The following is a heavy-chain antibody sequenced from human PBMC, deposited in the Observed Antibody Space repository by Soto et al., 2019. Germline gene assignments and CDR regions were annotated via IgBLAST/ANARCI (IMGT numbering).Heavy chain of an antibody. CDR3: ARDKITGLFDY. Sequence: SETLSLTCAVYGGSFCGYYWTWIRQPPGTGLEWIGEINHSGSTNYNPSLKSRVTISVDTSKNQFSLKLTSVTAADTAVYYCARDKITGLFDYWGQGTLGTVSS. J-gene: IGHJ4*02. D-gene: IGHD2-8*02. V-gene: IGHV4-34*01. CDR2: INHSGST. CDR1: GGSFCGYY.